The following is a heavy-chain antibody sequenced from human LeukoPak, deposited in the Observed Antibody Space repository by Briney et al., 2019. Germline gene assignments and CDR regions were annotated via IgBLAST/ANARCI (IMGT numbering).Heavy chain of an antibody. Sequence: PGGSLRFSCAASGFTFSSYGMHWVRQAPGKGLEWVANIKQDGSKKSYVDSVKGRFTISRDNAKNSLYLQMNSLRAEDTAIYYCTRVGYIDEGIDYWGQGTLVTVSS. CDR3: TRVGYIDEGIDY. D-gene: IGHD5-24*01. J-gene: IGHJ4*02. V-gene: IGHV3-7*04. CDR2: IKQDGSKK. CDR1: GFTFSSYG.